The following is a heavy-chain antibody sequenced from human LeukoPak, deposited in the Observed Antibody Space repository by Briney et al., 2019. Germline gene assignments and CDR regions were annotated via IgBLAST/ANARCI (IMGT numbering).Heavy chain of an antibody. V-gene: IGHV3-66*02. CDR2: IYSGGST. CDR3: ARGIDYAEGY. J-gene: IGHJ4*02. D-gene: IGHD3-16*01. Sequence: QPGGSLRLSCAASGFTFSSYAMSWVRQAPGKGLEWVSIIYSGGSTFYADSVKGRFTISRDDSKNTLFLQMNSLRLEDTAVYYCARGIDYAEGYWGQGTLVTVSS. CDR1: GFTFSSYA.